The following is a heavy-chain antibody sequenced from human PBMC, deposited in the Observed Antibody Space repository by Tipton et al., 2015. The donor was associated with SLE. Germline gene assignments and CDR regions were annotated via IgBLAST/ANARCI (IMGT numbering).Heavy chain of an antibody. J-gene: IGHJ4*02. CDR3: ARDRVEYSSSDY. V-gene: IGHV4-61*01. CDR2: IYYSGST. CDR1: GGSVSSGSYY. Sequence: TLSLTCTVSGGSVSSGSYYWSWIRQPPGKGLEWIGYIYYSGSTNYNPSLKSRVTISVDTSKNQFSLKLSSVTAADTAVYYCARDRVEYSSSDYWGQGTLVTVSS. D-gene: IGHD6-13*01.